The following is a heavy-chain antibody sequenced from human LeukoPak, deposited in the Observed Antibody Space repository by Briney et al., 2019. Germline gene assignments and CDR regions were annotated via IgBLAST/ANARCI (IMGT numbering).Heavy chain of an antibody. CDR2: ISWDGGST. J-gene: IGHJ4*02. V-gene: IGHV3-43D*03. Sequence: GGSLRLSCAASGFTFDDYAMHWVRQAPGKGLEWVSLISWDGGSTYYADSVKGRFTISRDNIKNSLYLQMNNLRAEDTALYYCAKDRADSGSYSYFDYWGQGTLVTVSS. CDR3: AKDRADSGSYSYFDY. CDR1: GFTFDDYA. D-gene: IGHD1-26*01.